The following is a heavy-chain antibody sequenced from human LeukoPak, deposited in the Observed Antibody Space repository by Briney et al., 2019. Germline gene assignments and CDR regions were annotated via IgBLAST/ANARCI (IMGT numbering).Heavy chain of an antibody. D-gene: IGHD2-21*02. CDR1: GGTFSSYA. CDR2: VIPIFGTA. J-gene: IGHJ4*02. Sequence: ASVKVSCKASGGTFSSYAISWVRQAPGQGLEWMGGVIPIFGTANYAQKFQGRVTITADESTSTAYMELSSLRFEDTAVYYCARSRTGDCYLNWGQGTLVTVSS. CDR3: ARSRTGDCYLN. V-gene: IGHV1-69*13.